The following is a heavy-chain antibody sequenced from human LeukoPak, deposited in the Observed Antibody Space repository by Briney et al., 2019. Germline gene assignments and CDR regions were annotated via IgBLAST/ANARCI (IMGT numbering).Heavy chain of an antibody. CDR2: INHSGST. V-gene: IGHV4-34*01. CDR3: ARGLWMATAY. CDR1: GGSFSGYY. D-gene: IGHD5-24*01. Sequence: PSETLSLTCAVYGGSFSGYYWSWIRQPPGKGLEWIGEINHSGSTNYNPSLKSRVAISVDTSKNQFSLKLSSVTAADTAVYYCARGLWMATAYWGQGTLVTVSS. J-gene: IGHJ4*02.